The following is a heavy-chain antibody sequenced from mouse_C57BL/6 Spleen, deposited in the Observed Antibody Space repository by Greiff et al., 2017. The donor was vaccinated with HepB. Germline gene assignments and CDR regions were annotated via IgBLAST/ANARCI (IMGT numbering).Heavy chain of an antibody. D-gene: IGHD1-1*01. Sequence: EVKLLESGPGLVKPSQSLSLTCSVTGYSITSGYYWNWIRQFPGNKLEWMGYISYDGSNNYNPSLKNRISITRDTSKNQFFLKLNSVTPEDTATYYCARTGHYGSPYWYFDVWGTGTTVTVSS. CDR2: ISYDGSN. J-gene: IGHJ1*03. CDR3: ARTGHYGSPYWYFDV. CDR1: GYSITSGYY. V-gene: IGHV3-6*01.